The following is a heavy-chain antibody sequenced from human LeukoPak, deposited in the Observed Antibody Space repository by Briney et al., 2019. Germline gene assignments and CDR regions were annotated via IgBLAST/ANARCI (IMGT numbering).Heavy chain of an antibody. J-gene: IGHJ4*02. D-gene: IGHD1-1*01. CDR3: ARGPVRARYYFDF. CDR2: IFYTAAS. Sequence: PSETLSLTCSVSGVSISSTLYYWGWIRQPPGKGLEWIGSIFYTAASSYTPSLKSRVTIFVATSKSHFSLNLRSVSAADTAVYYCARGPVRARYYFDFWGQGTLVTVSS. V-gene: IGHV4-39*02. CDR1: GVSISSTLYY.